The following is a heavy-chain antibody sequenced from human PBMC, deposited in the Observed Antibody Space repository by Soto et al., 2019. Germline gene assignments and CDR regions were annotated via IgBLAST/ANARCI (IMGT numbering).Heavy chain of an antibody. J-gene: IGHJ5*02. V-gene: IGHV1-18*01. CDR2: ISAYDGNT. D-gene: IGHD3-22*01. CDR1: GCTFTSYG. CDR3: ARDRGDYYDSSGNNWFAA. Sequence: ASVKVSCKASGCTFTSYGMSWVRQAPVRGLEWMVWISAYDGNTNYAQKLQGRVTMTTDTSTSTAYMELRSLRSDDTAVYYCARDRGDYYDSSGNNWFAAWGQGTLVTVSS.